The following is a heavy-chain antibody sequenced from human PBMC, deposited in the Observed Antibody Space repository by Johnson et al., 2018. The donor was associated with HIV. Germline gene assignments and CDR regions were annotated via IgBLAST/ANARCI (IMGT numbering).Heavy chain of an antibody. J-gene: IGHJ3*02. CDR3: ASGKVRSRYDSSGYCHHSTQTYAFDI. V-gene: IGHV3-13*01. D-gene: IGHD3-22*01. CDR1: GFTFSSYA. CDR2: IGTAGDT. Sequence: VQLVESGGGLVQPGGSLRLSCAASGFTFSSYAMSWVRQAPGKGLEWVSAIGTAGDTYYPGSVKGRFTISRETAKNSLYLQMNSLRAGDTAVYYCASGKVRSRYDSSGYCHHSTQTYAFDIWGQGTMVTVSS.